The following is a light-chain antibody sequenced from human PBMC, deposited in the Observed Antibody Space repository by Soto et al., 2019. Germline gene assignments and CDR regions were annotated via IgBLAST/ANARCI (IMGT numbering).Light chain of an antibody. CDR2: AAS. J-gene: IGKJ5*01. CDR1: EGISNY. V-gene: IGKV1-27*01. CDR3: QDYNNAPIT. Sequence: DIQMTQSPSSLSASVGDRVTITCRASEGISNYLAWYQQKPGKVPKLLIYAASTVQSGVPSRFSGSGSGTDFTLTISSLQPEDVATYYCQDYNNAPITFGQGTRLEIK.